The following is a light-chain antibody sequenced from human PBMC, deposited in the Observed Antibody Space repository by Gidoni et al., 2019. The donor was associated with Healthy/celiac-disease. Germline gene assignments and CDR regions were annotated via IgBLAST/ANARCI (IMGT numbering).Light chain of an antibody. CDR3: QQRSNWPPLT. CDR2: DAS. CDR1: QSVSSY. J-gene: IGKJ4*01. V-gene: IGKV3-11*01. Sequence: EIVLTHSPATLSLSPGERATLSCRASQSVSSYLAWYQQKPGQAPRLLIYDASNRATGIPARFSGSGSGTDFTLTISSLEPEDCAVYYCQQRSNWPPLTFGGGTKVEIK.